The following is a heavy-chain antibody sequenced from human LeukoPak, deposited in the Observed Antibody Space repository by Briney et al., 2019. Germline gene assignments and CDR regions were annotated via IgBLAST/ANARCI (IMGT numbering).Heavy chain of an antibody. CDR1: GGSISSYY. CDR3: AREPYSNYVYNWFDP. Sequence: PSETLSLTCTDSGGSISSYYWSWIRQPPGKGLEWIGYIYYSGSTNYNPSLKSRVTISVDTSKDQFSLKLSSVTAADTAVYYCAREPYSNYVYNWFDPWGQGTLVTVSS. CDR2: IYYSGST. J-gene: IGHJ5*02. V-gene: IGHV4-59*12. D-gene: IGHD4-11*01.